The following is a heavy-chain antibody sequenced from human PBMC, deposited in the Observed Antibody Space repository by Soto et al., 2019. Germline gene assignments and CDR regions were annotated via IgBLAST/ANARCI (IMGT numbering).Heavy chain of an antibody. J-gene: IGHJ3*02. CDR3: AKDFIAVAAPDAFDI. CDR1: GFTFSSYA. Sequence: PGGSLRLSCAASGFTFSSYAMSWVRQAPGKGLEWVSGISGSGGSTYYADSVKGRFTFSRDNSKNTLYLQMNSLRAEDTAVYYCAKDFIAVAAPDAFDIWGQGTMVTVSS. V-gene: IGHV3-23*01. D-gene: IGHD6-19*01. CDR2: ISGSGGST.